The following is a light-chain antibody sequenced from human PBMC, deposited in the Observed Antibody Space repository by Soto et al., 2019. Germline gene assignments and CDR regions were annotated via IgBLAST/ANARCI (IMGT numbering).Light chain of an antibody. CDR3: QQCDNWLRT. CDR1: QNVGSN. V-gene: IGKV3-15*01. Sequence: EIVMTQSPATLSVSPGERVTLSCRASQNVGSNLVWYQQKPGQAPRLLIYGASTRATGIPARLSGSGSGTEFTLTISILQYEDFAIYYCQQCDNWLRTFCQGTKVEIK. CDR2: GAS. J-gene: IGKJ1*01.